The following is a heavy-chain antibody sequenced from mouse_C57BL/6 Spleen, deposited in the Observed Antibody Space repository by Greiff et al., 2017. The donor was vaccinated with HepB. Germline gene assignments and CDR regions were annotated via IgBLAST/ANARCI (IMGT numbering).Heavy chain of an antibody. CDR1: GYTFTSYW. CDR2: IDPSDSYT. V-gene: IGHV1-50*01. J-gene: IGHJ4*01. D-gene: IGHD2-13*01. Sequence: QVQLKQPGAELVKPGASVKLSCKASGYTFTSYWMQWVKQRPGQGLEWIGVIDPSDSYTNYNQKFKGKATLTVDTSSSTAYMQLSSLTSEDSAVYYCAKGRLQYAMDDWGQGTSVTVSS. CDR3: AKGRLQYAMDD.